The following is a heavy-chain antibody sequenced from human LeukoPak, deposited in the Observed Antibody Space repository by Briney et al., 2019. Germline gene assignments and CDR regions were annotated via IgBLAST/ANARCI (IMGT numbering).Heavy chain of an antibody. CDR2: IYPGDSDT. Sequence: GESLKISCKGSGYSFTSYWIAWVRQMPGTGLEWMGLIYPGDSDTRYSPSFQGQVTISADKSISTAYLQWSSLKASDTAMYYCARRYYYDSSGSEACFDSWGQGTLVTVSS. D-gene: IGHD3-22*01. CDR3: ARRYYYDSSGSEACFDS. J-gene: IGHJ4*02. CDR1: GYSFTSYW. V-gene: IGHV5-51*01.